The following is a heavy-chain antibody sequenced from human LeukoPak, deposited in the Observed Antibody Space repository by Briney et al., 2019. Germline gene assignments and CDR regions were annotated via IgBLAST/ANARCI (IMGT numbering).Heavy chain of an antibody. CDR1: GFTFSSYG. D-gene: IGHD3-22*01. V-gene: IGHV3-33*08. J-gene: IGHJ4*02. CDR3: ARDQGGKVVVIGGFLIDY. Sequence: GGSLRLSCAVSGFTFSSYGMHWVRQAPGKGLEWVAVIWYDGSNKYYADSVKGRFTISRDNSKNKLYLQMNSLRAEDTAVYYCARDQGGKVVVIGGFLIDYWGQGTLVTVSS. CDR2: IWYDGSNK.